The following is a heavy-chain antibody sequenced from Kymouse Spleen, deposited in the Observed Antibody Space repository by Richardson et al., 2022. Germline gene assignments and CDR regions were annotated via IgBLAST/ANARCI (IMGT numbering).Heavy chain of an antibody. Sequence: QVQLVESGGGVVQPGRSLRLSCAASGFTFSSYGMHWVRQAPGKGLEWVAVIWYDGSNKYYADSVKGRFTISRDNSKNTLYLQMNSLRAEDTAVYYCARDIAARPRYYYYYGMDVWGQGTTVTVSS. V-gene: IGHV3-33*01. D-gene: IGHD6-6*01. J-gene: IGHJ6*02. CDR1: GFTFSSYG. CDR3: ARDIAARPRYYYYYGMDV. CDR2: IWYDGSNK.